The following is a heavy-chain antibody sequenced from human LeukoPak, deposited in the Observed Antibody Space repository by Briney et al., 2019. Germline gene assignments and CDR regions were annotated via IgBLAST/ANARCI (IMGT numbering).Heavy chain of an antibody. CDR1: GYTFVSYG. J-gene: IGHJ4*02. Sequence: ASVKVSCKASGYTFVSYGITWVRQAPGQGLEWMGWISVYNGDTKYAQNLQGRVTLTTDTSTSTAYMELRSLRSDDTAVYYCARERTNYYDSSGYRQYYFDYWGQGTLVTVSS. D-gene: IGHD3-22*01. V-gene: IGHV1-18*04. CDR2: ISVYNGDT. CDR3: ARERTNYYDSSGYRQYYFDY.